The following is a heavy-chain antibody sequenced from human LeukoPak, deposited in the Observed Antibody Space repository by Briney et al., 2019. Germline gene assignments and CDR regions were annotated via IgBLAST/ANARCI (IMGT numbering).Heavy chain of an antibody. Sequence: SETLSLTCAVYGGSFSGYYWSWIRQPPGKGLEWIGYIYYSGSTNYNPSLKSRVTISVDTSKNQFSLKLSSVTAADTAMYYCAGHRTAYYFDYWGQGTLVTVSS. V-gene: IGHV4-59*08. CDR2: IYYSGST. CDR3: AGHRTAYYFDY. J-gene: IGHJ4*02. CDR1: GGSFSGYY.